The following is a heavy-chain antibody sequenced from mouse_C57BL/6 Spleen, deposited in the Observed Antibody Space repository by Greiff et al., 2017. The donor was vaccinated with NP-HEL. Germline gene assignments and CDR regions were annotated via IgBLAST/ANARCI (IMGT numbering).Heavy chain of an antibody. D-gene: IGHD1-1*01. Sequence: VQLQQSGAELVKPGASVKLSCKASGYTFTSYWMHWVKQRPGQGLEWIGMIHPNSGSTNYNEKFKSKATLTVDKSSSTAYMQLSSLTSEDSAVYYCASTTVVSYWYFDVWGTGTTVTVSS. V-gene: IGHV1-64*01. CDR3: ASTTVVSYWYFDV. CDR2: IHPNSGST. J-gene: IGHJ1*03. CDR1: GYTFTSYW.